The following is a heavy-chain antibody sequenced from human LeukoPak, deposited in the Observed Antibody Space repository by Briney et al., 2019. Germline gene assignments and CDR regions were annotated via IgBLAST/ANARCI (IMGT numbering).Heavy chain of an antibody. CDR1: GGSFSGYY. CDR3: ARGVFTEETYYYYYMDV. Sequence: SETLSLTCAVYGGSFSGYYWSWIRQPPGKGLEWIGEINHSGSTNYNPSLKSRVTISVDTSKNQFSLKLSSVTAADTAVYYCARGVFTEETYYYYYMDVWGKGTTVTVSS. D-gene: IGHD4-11*01. V-gene: IGHV4-34*01. CDR2: INHSGST. J-gene: IGHJ6*03.